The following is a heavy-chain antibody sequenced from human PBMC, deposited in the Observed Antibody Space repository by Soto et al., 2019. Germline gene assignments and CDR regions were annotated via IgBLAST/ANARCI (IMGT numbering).Heavy chain of an antibody. CDR2: VHYSGSA. D-gene: IGHD3-10*01. CDR1: GGSISTSSYF. Sequence: PSETLSLTCSVSGGSISTSSYFWGWIRQPPGKGLEWVGAVHYSGSANYRSSLQSRVTISVGTSQNQFSLRLRSVTAADTAVYYCARHRWGSGSYSGLLDFWGQGALVTVSS. CDR3: ARHRWGSGSYSGLLDF. V-gene: IGHV4-39*01. J-gene: IGHJ4*02.